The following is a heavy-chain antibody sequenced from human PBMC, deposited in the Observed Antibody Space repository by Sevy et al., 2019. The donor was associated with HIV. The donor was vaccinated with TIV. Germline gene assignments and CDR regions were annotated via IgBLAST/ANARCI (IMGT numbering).Heavy chain of an antibody. J-gene: IGHJ4*02. D-gene: IGHD6-13*01. CDR1: GGSFSGYY. CDR3: ARGAMGIAAAGTFTR. Sequence: SETLSLTCAVCGGSFSGYYWSWIRQPPGKGLEWIGEINHSGSTNYNPSLKSRVTISVDTSKNQFSLKLSSVTAADTAVYYCARGAMGIAAAGTFTRWGQGTLVTVSS. V-gene: IGHV4-34*01. CDR2: INHSGST.